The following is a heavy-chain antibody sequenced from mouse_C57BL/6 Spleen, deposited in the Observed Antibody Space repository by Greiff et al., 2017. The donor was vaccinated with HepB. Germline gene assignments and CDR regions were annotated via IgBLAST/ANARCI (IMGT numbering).Heavy chain of an antibody. Sequence: QVQLQQSGAELAKPGASVKLSCKASGYTFTSYWMHWVKQRPGQGLEWIGYINPSSGYTKYNQKFKDKATLTADKSSSTAYMQLSSLTYKDSAVYYCAKITTVVATSGYYFDYWGQGTTLTVSS. CDR1: GYTFTSYW. V-gene: IGHV1-7*01. CDR2: INPSSGYT. J-gene: IGHJ2*01. CDR3: AKITTVVATSGYYFDY. D-gene: IGHD1-1*01.